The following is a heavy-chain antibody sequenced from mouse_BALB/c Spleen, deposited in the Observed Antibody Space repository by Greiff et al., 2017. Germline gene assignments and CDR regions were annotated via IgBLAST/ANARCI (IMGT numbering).Heavy chain of an antibody. CDR2: INSNGGST. D-gene: IGHD1-1*01. V-gene: IGHV5-6-3*01. CDR1: GFTFSSYG. J-gene: IGHJ3*01. Sequence: EVKLVESGGGLVQPGGSLKLSCAASGFTFSSYGMSWVRQTPDKRLELVATINSNGGSTYYPDSVKGRFTISRDNAKNTLYLQMSSLKSEDTAMYYCARDNHYYGSSYLFAYGGQGTLVTVSA. CDR3: ARDNHYYGSSYLFAY.